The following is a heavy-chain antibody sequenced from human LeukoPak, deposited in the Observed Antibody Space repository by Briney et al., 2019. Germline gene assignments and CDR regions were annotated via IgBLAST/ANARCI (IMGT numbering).Heavy chain of an antibody. D-gene: IGHD3-22*01. CDR3: ASHYYDSRGYYYFDF. Sequence: GGSLRLSCAASGLTVSSSYMSWVRQAPGKGLEWVSIIYSDDRIFYADSLKGRFTISRDNSKNTLYLQMNSLRAKDTAVYYCASHYYDSRGYYYFDFWGQGTLVTVSS. V-gene: IGHV3-53*01. CDR1: GLTVSSSY. J-gene: IGHJ4*02. CDR2: IYSDDRI.